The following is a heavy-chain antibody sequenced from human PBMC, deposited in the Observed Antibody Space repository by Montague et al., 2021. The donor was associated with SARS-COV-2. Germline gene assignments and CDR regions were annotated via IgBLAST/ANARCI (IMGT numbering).Heavy chain of an antibody. Sequence: SETLSLTCTVSGDSFNSPKYYCSWIRQPPGKVLEWIGSSYYSGTTYDNPSLRSQVTISVDTSKTQFSLKMNSVTAADTAVYYCARGSYGSGSYHAFDIWSQGTVVAVPS. CDR2: SYYSGTT. D-gene: IGHD3-10*01. CDR1: GDSFNSPKYY. J-gene: IGHJ3*02. CDR3: ARGSYGSGSYHAFDI. V-gene: IGHV4-39*01.